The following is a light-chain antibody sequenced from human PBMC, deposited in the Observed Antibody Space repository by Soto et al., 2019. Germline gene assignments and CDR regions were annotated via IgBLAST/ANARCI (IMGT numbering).Light chain of an antibody. J-gene: IGKJ5*01. Sequence: DMQMTQSPSSLSASVGDRVTITCQASQDISNYLNWYQQKPGKAPKLLIYDASNLETGVPSRFSGSGSGTDFTFTISSLQPEDIATYYCQQYDNFPLTFGQGTRLEIK. CDR1: QDISNY. CDR2: DAS. V-gene: IGKV1-33*01. CDR3: QQYDNFPLT.